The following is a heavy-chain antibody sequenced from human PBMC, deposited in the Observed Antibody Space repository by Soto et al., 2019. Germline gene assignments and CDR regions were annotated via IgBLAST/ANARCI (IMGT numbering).Heavy chain of an antibody. CDR2: ISSSSSYI. D-gene: IGHD6-6*01. V-gene: IGHV3-21*01. CDR3: ARDLYSSSARYFDY. J-gene: IGHJ4*02. Sequence: EVQLVESGGGLVKPGGSLRLSCAATGFTFSSYSMNWVRQAPGKGLEWVSSISSSSSYIYYADSVKGRFTISRDNAKNSLYLQMNSLRAEDTAVYYCARDLYSSSARYFDYWGQGTLVTVSS. CDR1: GFTFSSYS.